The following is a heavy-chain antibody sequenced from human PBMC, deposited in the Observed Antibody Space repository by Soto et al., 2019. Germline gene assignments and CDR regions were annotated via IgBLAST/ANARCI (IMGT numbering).Heavy chain of an antibody. V-gene: IGHV1-3*01. Sequence: GASVKVSCKASGYTFTSYAMHWVRQAPGQRLEWMGWINAGNGNTKYSQKFQGRVTITRDTSASTAYMELSSLRSEDTAVYYCARGASLYWYFDLWGRGTLVTVS. CDR1: GYTFTSYA. CDR3: ARGASLYWYFDL. CDR2: INAGNGNT. J-gene: IGHJ2*01.